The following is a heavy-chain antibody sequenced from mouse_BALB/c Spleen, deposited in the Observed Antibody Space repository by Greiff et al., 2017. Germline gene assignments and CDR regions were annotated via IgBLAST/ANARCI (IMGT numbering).Heavy chain of an antibody. CDR2: INPDSSTI. Sequence: EVQGVESGGGLVQPGGSLKLSCAASGFDFSRYWMSWVRQAPGKGLEWIGEINPDSSTINYTPSLKDKFIISRDNAKNTLYLQMSKVRSEDTALYYCARRKLGLYAMDYWGQGTSVTVSS. V-gene: IGHV4-1*02. CDR3: ARRKLGLYAMDY. J-gene: IGHJ4*01. D-gene: IGHD4-1*01. CDR1: GFDFSRYW.